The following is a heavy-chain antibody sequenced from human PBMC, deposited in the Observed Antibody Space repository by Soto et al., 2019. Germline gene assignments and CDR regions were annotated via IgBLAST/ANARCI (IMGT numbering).Heavy chain of an antibody. J-gene: IGHJ4*02. CDR2: INSDGSST. CDR1: GFTFSSYL. D-gene: IGHD6-19*01. CDR3: ARGSSGWYGVDS. V-gene: IGHV3-74*01. Sequence: PGESLKISCAASGFTFSSYLMHWVRHAPGKGLVWVSRINSDGSSTNYADSVKGRFTISRDNAKNTLHLQMNSLRAEDTAVYYCARGSSGWYGVDSWGQGTLVTVSS.